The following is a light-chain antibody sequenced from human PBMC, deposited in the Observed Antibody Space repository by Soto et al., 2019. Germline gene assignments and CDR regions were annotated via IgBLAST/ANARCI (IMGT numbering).Light chain of an antibody. Sequence: EIVLTQSPGTLSLSTGERATLSCRASQSVSSNYLAWYQQKPGLAPRLLIYGASSRATGIPDRFSGRGSGTDFTLTISRLEPEDFAVYYCQQYGSSPYTFGQGTKLEIK. CDR1: QSVSSNY. J-gene: IGKJ2*01. CDR2: GAS. CDR3: QQYGSSPYT. V-gene: IGKV3-20*01.